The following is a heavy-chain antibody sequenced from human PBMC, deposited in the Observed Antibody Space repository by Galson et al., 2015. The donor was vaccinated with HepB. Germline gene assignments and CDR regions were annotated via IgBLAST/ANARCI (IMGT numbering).Heavy chain of an antibody. CDR2: ISWDGGST. D-gene: IGHD3-22*01. V-gene: IGHV3-43*01. J-gene: IGHJ2*01. Sequence: SLRLSCAASGFTFDDYTMRWVRQAPGKGLEWVSLISWDGGSTYYADSVKGRFTISRDNSKNSLYLQMNSLRTEDTALYYCAKERLTMITNWYFDLWGRGTLVTVSS. CDR3: AKERLTMITNWYFDL. CDR1: GFTFDDYT.